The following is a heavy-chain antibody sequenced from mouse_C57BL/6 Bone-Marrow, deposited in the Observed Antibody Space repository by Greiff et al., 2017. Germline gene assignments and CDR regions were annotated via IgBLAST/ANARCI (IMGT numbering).Heavy chain of an antibody. V-gene: IGHV1-55*01. J-gene: IGHJ4*01. CDR3: ARGGLGRDYYAMDY. CDR2: IYPGSGST. D-gene: IGHD4-1*01. Sequence: QVQLQQPGAELVKPGASVKMSCKASGYTFTSYWITWVKQRPGQGLEWIGDIYPGSGSTNYNEKFKSKATLTVDTSSSTAYMQLSGLTSEDSAVYYCARGGLGRDYYAMDYWGQGTSVTVSS. CDR1: GYTFTSYW.